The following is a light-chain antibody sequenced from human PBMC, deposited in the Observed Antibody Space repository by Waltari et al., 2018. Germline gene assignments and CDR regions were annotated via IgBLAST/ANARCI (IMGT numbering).Light chain of an antibody. CDR3: CSYAGSYVV. Sequence: QSALTQPRSVSGSPRQSVTISCTGTSSDVGSYNYVSWYQQYPGHVPKLMIYDVSKRPSGVPDRFSGSKSGNTASLTISGLQAEDEADYYCCSYAGSYVVFGGGTKLTVL. V-gene: IGLV2-11*01. J-gene: IGLJ2*01. CDR2: DVS. CDR1: SSDVGSYNY.